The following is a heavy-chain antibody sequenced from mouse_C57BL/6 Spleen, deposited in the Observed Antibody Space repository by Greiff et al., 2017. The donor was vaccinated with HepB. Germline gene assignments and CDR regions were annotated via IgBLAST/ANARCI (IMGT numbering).Heavy chain of an antibody. CDR1: GFTFSSYA. CDR2: ISSGGDYI. CDR3: TTTVVAHYFDY. J-gene: IGHJ2*01. V-gene: IGHV5-9-1*02. Sequence: EVKLQESGEGLVKPGGSLKLSCAASGFTFSSYAMSWVRQTPEKRLEWVAYISSGGDYIYYADPVKGRFTISRDNARNTLYLQMSSLKSEDTAMYYCTTTVVAHYFDYWGQGTTLTVSS. D-gene: IGHD1-1*01.